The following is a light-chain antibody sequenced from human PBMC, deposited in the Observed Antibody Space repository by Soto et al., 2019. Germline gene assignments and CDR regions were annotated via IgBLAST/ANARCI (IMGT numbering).Light chain of an antibody. CDR3: AAWDDSLSGYV. CDR2: KVS. Sequence: QSALTQPASVSGSPGQSITISCTGTSSDVGSYNLVSWYQQHPGTAPKLMIYKVSKRPSGVPDRFSGSKSGTSASLAISGLRSEDEADYYCAAWDDSLSGYVFGTGTKVTVL. V-gene: IGLV2-14*02. CDR1: SSDVGSYNL. J-gene: IGLJ1*01.